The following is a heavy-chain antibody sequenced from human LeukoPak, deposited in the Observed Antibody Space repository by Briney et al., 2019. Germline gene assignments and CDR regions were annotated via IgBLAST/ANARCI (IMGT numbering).Heavy chain of an antibody. D-gene: IGHD3-22*01. CDR1: GYIFTSYS. CDR3: AREEYYDTSASTNFDY. V-gene: IGHV7-4-1*02. CDR2: INTNTGKP. J-gene: IGHJ4*02. Sequence: ASVKISCTAAGYIFTSYSINWLIHAPGQGHAWVGYINTNTGKPTYAQGFTGRFVFSLDTSVSTAYLQISGLKAQDTAFYYCAREEYYDTSASTNFDYWGQGTLVTVSS.